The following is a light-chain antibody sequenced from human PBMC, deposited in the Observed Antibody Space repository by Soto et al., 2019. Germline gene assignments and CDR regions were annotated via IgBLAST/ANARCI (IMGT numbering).Light chain of an antibody. CDR3: QQYGSSPQT. Sequence: EIVLTQSPGTLSLSPGERATLSCRASQSVISSYLAWYQQKPGQAPRLLIHGTSSMATGIPDRFSGSGSGPGFTLTISRLEPEDFAVYYCQQYGSSPQTFGQGTKVEIK. CDR1: QSVISSY. V-gene: IGKV3-20*01. CDR2: GTS. J-gene: IGKJ1*01.